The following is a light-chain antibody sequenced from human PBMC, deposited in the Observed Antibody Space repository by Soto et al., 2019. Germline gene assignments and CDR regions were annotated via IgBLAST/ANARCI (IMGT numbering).Light chain of an antibody. Sequence: EIVMTQSPATLSVSPGEGVALSCRASQTVNSNLAWYQQKPGQAPRLLIYGASTRATGIPARFSGSGSGTEFTLTISSLQSEDFAVYYCQQYNNWVRTIGQGTKLEI. CDR1: QTVNSN. V-gene: IGKV3-15*01. CDR3: QQYNNWVRT. CDR2: GAS. J-gene: IGKJ2*01.